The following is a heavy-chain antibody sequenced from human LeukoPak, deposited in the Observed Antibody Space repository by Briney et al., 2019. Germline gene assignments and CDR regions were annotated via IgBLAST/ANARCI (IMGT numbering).Heavy chain of an antibody. Sequence: GSLRLSCAASGFTFSSYWMSWVRQAPGKGLEWVANIKQDGSEKYYVDSVKGRFTISRDNAKNSLYLQMNSLRAEDTAVYYCARISSGWPRNWFDPWGQGTLVTVSS. J-gene: IGHJ5*02. CDR2: IKQDGSEK. V-gene: IGHV3-7*01. D-gene: IGHD6-19*01. CDR1: GFTFSSYW. CDR3: ARISSGWPRNWFDP.